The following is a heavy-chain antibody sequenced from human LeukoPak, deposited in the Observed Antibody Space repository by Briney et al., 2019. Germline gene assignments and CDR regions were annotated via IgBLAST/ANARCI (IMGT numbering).Heavy chain of an antibody. D-gene: IGHD1-1*01. V-gene: IGHV1-46*01. J-gene: IGHJ4*02. CDR3: ARGERSGSFDY. CDR1: GYTLTFYH. CDR2: INPSGGRT. Sequence: GSVKVSCKASGYTLTFYHMHWARQAPGQGLEWMGIINPSGGRTDYAQKFQGRVTMTRDTSTSTVYMELSSLRSEDTAVYYCARGERSGSFDYWGQGTLVTVSS.